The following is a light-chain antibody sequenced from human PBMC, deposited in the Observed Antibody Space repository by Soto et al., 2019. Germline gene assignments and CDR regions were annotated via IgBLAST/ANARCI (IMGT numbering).Light chain of an antibody. CDR3: QQDSSYPHP. CDR2: KAS. J-gene: IGKJ4*01. V-gene: IGKV1-5*03. Sequence: DIKMTQSPSTLSASVGDRVTITCRASQSFSSWLAWYQQKPGKAPKLLIYKASSLESGLPSRFSGSGSGTDYTLAISSLQSDDVATYSCQQDSSYPHPFGGGNKVEIK. CDR1: QSFSSW.